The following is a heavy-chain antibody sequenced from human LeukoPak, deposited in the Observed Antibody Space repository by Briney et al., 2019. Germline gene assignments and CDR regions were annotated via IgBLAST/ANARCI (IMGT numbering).Heavy chain of an antibody. J-gene: IGHJ4*02. CDR3: AGGPLYDDSDY. CDR1: GGSFSGYY. Sequence: SETLSLTCAVYGGSFSGYYWSWIRQPPGKGLEWIGEINHSGSTNYNPSLKSRVTISVDTSKNQFSLKLSSVTAADTAVYYCAGGPLYDDSDYWGQGTLVTVSS. D-gene: IGHD2-8*01. CDR2: INHSGST. V-gene: IGHV4-34*01.